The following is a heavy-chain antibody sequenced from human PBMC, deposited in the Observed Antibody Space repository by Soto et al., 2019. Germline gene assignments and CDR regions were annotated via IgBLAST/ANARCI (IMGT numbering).Heavy chain of an antibody. J-gene: IGHJ4*02. CDR1: VESITSSY. Sequence: PSETMPHTCTVSVESITSSYWSWSRQSPEKGLEWIAYIYHTGTTNYNPSLKSRVSMSIDTSKSQFSLSLTSLTTADTAIYFCARGGIIYRSTSSGVGGVAYWGRGHLVT. CDR3: ARGGIIYRSTSSGVGGVAY. D-gene: IGHD3-16*02. V-gene: IGHV4-59*01. CDR2: IYHTGTT.